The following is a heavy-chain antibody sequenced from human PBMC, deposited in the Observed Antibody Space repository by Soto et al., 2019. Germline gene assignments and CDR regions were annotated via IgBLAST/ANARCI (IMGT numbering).Heavy chain of an antibody. V-gene: IGHV3-49*03. D-gene: IGHD1-20*01. CDR2: IRSKAYGGTT. CDR3: TTSHWITGTTLDLDAFDI. J-gene: IGHJ3*02. CDR1: GFTFGDYA. Sequence: GGSLRLSCTASGFTFGDYAMSWFRQAPGKGLEWVGFIRSKAYGGTTEYAASVKGRFTISRDDSKSIAYLQMNSLKTEDTAVYYCTTSHWITGTTLDLDAFDIWGQGTMVTVSS.